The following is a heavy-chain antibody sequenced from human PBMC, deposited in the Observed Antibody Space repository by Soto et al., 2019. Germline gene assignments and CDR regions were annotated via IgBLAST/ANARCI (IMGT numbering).Heavy chain of an antibody. CDR2: VYYSGSV. Sequence: SSETLSLTCTVSGGSISSSPYYWAWIRQPPGKGPEWIGSVYYSGSVYYNPPLKSRVAISLDTSKNQFSLTLNSVTAADTAVYYCARQGDNILTGFFSFDLWGQGALVTV. CDR3: ARQGDNILTGFFSFDL. V-gene: IGHV4-39*01. D-gene: IGHD3-9*01. J-gene: IGHJ3*01. CDR1: GGSISSSPYY.